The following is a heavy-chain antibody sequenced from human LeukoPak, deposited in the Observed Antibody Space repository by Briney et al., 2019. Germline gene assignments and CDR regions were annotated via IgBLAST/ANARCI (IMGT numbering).Heavy chain of an antibody. V-gene: IGHV3-48*04. J-gene: IGHJ4*02. Sequence: GGSLRLSCAASGFTFSIAWVNWVRQAPGKGLAWASYFSSSSGPIYYADSVKGRFTISRDNAKNSLYLQMNSLRAEDTAVYYCARVFPSPEIAVAGISEGLDYWGQGTLVTVSS. D-gene: IGHD6-19*01. CDR3: ARVFPSPEIAVAGISEGLDY. CDR2: FSSSSGPI. CDR1: GFTFSIAW.